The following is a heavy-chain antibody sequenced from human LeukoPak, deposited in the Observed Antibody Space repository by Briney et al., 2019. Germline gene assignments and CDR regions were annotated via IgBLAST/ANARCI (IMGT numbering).Heavy chain of an antibody. Sequence: PGGSLRLSCAASGFTFSSYGMHWVRQAPGKGLEWVAVISYDGSNKYYADSVKGRFTISRDNSKNTLYLQMNSLRAEDTAVYYCAKDLCGGDCFQFDYWGQGTLVTVSS. CDR1: GFTFSSYG. D-gene: IGHD2-21*02. V-gene: IGHV3-30*18. J-gene: IGHJ4*02. CDR2: ISYDGSNK. CDR3: AKDLCGGDCFQFDY.